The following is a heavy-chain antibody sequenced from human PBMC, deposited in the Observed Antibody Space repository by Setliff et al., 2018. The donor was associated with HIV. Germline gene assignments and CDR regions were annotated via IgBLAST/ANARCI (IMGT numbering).Heavy chain of an antibody. CDR3: ASAPYTGSHPFHY. CDR1: GDIFRSNG. Sequence: SVKVSCKASGDIFRSNGIAWVRQAPGQRLEWMGGITPVFGISTYARKFQGRVSMTAGESTNTAYMELSSLGSEDTAIYYCASAPYTGSHPFHYWGQGTLVTVSS. CDR2: ITPVFGIS. D-gene: IGHD1-1*01. V-gene: IGHV1-69*13. J-gene: IGHJ4*02.